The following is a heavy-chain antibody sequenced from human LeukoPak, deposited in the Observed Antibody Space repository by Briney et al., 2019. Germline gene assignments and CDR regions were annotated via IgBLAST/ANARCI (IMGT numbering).Heavy chain of an antibody. Sequence: ASVKVSCKASGYAFNIYDINWVRQPTGQGLEWMGWMNPDSGNTGFAQKFQGRVTMTRNTSITTAYMELSSLRFEDTAVYYCAVHLPGDYLGRWGQGTLVTVSS. CDR1: GYAFNIYD. J-gene: IGHJ4*02. CDR2: MNPDSGNT. CDR3: AVHLPGDYLGR. V-gene: IGHV1-8*01.